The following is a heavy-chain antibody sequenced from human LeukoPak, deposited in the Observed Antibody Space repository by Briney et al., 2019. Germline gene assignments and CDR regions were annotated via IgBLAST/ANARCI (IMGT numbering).Heavy chain of an antibody. D-gene: IGHD3-10*01. Sequence: PGGSLRLSCAASGFTFSTYGMTWVRQAPGKGLEWVSAIGGSGVSTYYADSVKGRFTISRDNAKNSLYLQMNSLRAEDTAVYYCAREKLLWFGELYYFDYWGQGTLVTVSS. V-gene: IGHV3-23*01. CDR3: AREKLLWFGELYYFDY. CDR1: GFTFSTYG. CDR2: IGGSGVST. J-gene: IGHJ4*02.